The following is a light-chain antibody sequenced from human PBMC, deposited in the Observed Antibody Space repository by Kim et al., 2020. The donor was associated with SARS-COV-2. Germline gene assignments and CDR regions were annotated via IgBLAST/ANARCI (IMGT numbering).Light chain of an antibody. CDR2: SAS. V-gene: IGKV3-20*01. Sequence: LSQGERDNLSCRASQSVNSSYLAWYQQRPGQAPRLLIYSASSRAPGIPDRFSGSGSGTEFSLTISRLEPEDFAMYYCQQYGSSRYTFGQGTKLEI. CDR1: QSVNSSY. J-gene: IGKJ2*01. CDR3: QQYGSSRYT.